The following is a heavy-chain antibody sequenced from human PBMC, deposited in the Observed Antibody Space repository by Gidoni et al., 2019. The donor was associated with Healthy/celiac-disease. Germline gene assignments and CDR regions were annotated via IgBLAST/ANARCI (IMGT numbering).Heavy chain of an antibody. CDR1: GFTFSSYA. CDR3: ARDAVDGYIRKSSYFDY. CDR2: ISYDGSNK. Sequence: QVQLVESGGGVVQPGRSLRLSCAASGFTFSSYAIHWVRQAPGKGLEWVAVISYDGSNKYYADSVKGRFTISRDNSKNTLYLQMNSLRAEDTAVYYCARDAVDGYIRKSSYFDYWGQGTLVTVSS. J-gene: IGHJ4*02. V-gene: IGHV3-30-3*01. D-gene: IGHD5-12*01.